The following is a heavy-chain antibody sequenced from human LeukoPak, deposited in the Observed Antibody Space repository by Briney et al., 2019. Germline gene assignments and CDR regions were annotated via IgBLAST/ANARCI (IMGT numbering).Heavy chain of an antibody. CDR2: IIPIFGTA. CDR1: AGTFSSYA. D-gene: IGHD3-10*01. V-gene: IGHV1-69*13. Sequence: SVKVSCKASAGTFSSYAISWVRQAPGQGLEWMGGIIPIFGTANYAQKFQGRVTITADESTSTAYMELSSLRSEDTAVYYCARATMVQGVFYYYYYMDVWGKGTTVTVSS. CDR3: ARATMVQGVFYYYYYMDV. J-gene: IGHJ6*03.